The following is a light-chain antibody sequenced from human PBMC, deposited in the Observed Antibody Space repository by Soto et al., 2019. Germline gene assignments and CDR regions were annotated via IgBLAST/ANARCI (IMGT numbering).Light chain of an antibody. Sequence: DIQMTPSPSSLSASVGDRVTITCRASQRTNTYLNCNHQRPGKAPKLLIYKASTLKSGVPSRFSGSGSGTEFTLTISSLQPDDFATYYCQHYNSYSEAFGQGTKVELK. J-gene: IGKJ1*01. CDR2: KAS. CDR3: QHYNSYSEA. V-gene: IGKV1-5*03. CDR1: QRTNTY.